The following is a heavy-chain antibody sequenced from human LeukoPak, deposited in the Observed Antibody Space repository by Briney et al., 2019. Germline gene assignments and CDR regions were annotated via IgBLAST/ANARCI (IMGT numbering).Heavy chain of an antibody. CDR1: GVSFDDYY. Sequence: SETLSLTCAVSGVSFDDYYWSWVRQTPGKGLEWIGEINHSGYTNDSPSLKSRVTLSIDTSRKQFSLSLRSVTVADTGIYYCTRMTAGHDYWGQGTLVTVSS. CDR3: TRMTAGHDY. D-gene: IGHD2-21*02. V-gene: IGHV4-34*01. J-gene: IGHJ4*02. CDR2: INHSGYT.